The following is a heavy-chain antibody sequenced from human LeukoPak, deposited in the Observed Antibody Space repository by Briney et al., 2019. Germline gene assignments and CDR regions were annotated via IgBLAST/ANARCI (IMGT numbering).Heavy chain of an antibody. CDR1: GGIFSNYG. CDR3: ARGYYYDSSGERVDAFDI. D-gene: IGHD3-22*01. V-gene: IGHV1-69*13. J-gene: IGHJ3*02. CDR2: IIPIFGTA. Sequence: SVKVSCKAPGGIFSNYGISWVRQAPGQGLEWMGEIIPIFGTANYAQKFQGRVTITADESTSTAYMELSSLRSEDTAVYYCARGYYYDSSGERVDAFDIWGQGTMVTVSS.